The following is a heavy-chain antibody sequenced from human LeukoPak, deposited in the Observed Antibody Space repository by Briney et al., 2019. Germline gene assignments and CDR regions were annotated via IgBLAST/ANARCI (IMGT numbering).Heavy chain of an antibody. CDR1: GRSFSSYY. CDR3: ARVRYSDSSVLTRKRSYYFDY. CDR2: ISTSGST. D-gene: IGHD3-22*01. Sequence: SETLSLTCAVYGRSFSSYYWSWIRQPARKGLESIGHISTSGSTNYNPSLKSRVTMSVDTSKNQFSLKLSSVTAADTAVYYCARVRYSDSSVLTRKRSYYFDYWGQGTLVTVSS. V-gene: IGHV4-59*10. J-gene: IGHJ4*02.